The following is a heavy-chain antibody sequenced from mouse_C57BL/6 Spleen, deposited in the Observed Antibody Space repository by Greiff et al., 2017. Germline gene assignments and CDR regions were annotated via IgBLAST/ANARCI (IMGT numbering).Heavy chain of an antibody. CDR3: ARSVATTVVTHWYFDV. V-gene: IGHV1-26*01. J-gene: IGHJ1*03. CDR1: GYTFTDYY. Sequence: EVQLQQSGPELVKPGASVKISCKASGYTFTDYYMNWVKQSHGKSLEWIGDINPNNGGTSYNQKFKGKATLTVDKYSSTAYMELRSLTSEDSAVYYCARSVATTVVTHWYFDVWGTGTTVTVSS. CDR2: INPNNGGT. D-gene: IGHD1-1*01.